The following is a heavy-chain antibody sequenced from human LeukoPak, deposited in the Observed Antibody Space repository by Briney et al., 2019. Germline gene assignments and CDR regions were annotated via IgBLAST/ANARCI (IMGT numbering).Heavy chain of an antibody. CDR1: GYSFTSYR. V-gene: IGHV5-51*01. D-gene: IGHD3-16*01. Sequence: GESLRISCKGSGYSFTSYRIGWVRQMPGKGLEWMGIIYPGDSDTRYSPSFQGQVTISADKSISTAYLQWSSLKASDTAIYYCARPGDYDYVWGSSSSDYFDYWGQGTLVTVSS. CDR2: IYPGDSDT. J-gene: IGHJ4*02. CDR3: ARPGDYDYVWGSSSSDYFDY.